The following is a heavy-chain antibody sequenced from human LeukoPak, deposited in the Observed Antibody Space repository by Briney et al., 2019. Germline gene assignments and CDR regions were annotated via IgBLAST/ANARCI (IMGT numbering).Heavy chain of an antibody. Sequence: GGSLRLSCAASGFTFSSYGMHWVRQAPGKGLGWVAVVWYDGSNKYYADSVKGRFTISRDNSKNTLYLQMNSLRAEDTAVYYCAKRALGDYYMDVWGKGTTVTVSS. J-gene: IGHJ6*03. CDR1: GFTFSSYG. CDR2: VWYDGSNK. CDR3: AKRALGDYYMDV. D-gene: IGHD3-10*01. V-gene: IGHV3-33*06.